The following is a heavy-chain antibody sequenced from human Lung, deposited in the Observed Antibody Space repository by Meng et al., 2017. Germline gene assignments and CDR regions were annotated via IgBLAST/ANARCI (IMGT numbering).Heavy chain of an antibody. CDR2: ISVYNVNT. CDR1: GYPFTNYG. V-gene: IGHV1-18*01. D-gene: IGHD6-19*01. Sequence: QVHLVQSGAEVREPGASVKVSCKASGYPFTNYGISWVRQAPGQVLEWMGWISVYNVNTNYAQKFQGRVTMTTDTSTSTTYMELRSLRSDDTGVYYCARSPYSSGWPNFDSWGQGTLVTVSS. CDR3: ARSPYSSGWPNFDS. J-gene: IGHJ4*02.